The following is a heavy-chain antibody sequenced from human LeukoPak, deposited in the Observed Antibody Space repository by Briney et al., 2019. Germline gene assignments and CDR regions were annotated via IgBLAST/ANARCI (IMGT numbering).Heavy chain of an antibody. J-gene: IGHJ4*02. Sequence: GGSLRLSCAASGFTFDDYGMYWVRHATGKGLEWVAGINWNSGSIGYGDSVKGRFTISRDNSKNTLYLQMNSLRAEDTAVYYCARRAGAYSHPYDYWGQGTLVTVSS. CDR2: INWNSGSI. D-gene: IGHD4/OR15-4a*01. V-gene: IGHV3-9*01. CDR3: ARRAGAYSHPYDY. CDR1: GFTFDDYG.